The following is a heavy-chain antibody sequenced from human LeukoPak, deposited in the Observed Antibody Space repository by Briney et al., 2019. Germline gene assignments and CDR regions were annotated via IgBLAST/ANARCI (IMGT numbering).Heavy chain of an antibody. CDR1: GGTFSSYA. D-gene: IGHD5-24*01. CDR3: ASLTLRED. V-gene: IGHV1-69*04. CDR2: IIPILGIA. J-gene: IGHJ4*02. Sequence: SVKVSCKASGGTFSSYAISWVRQAPGQGLEWMGRIIPILGIANYAQKFQGRVTITADKSTSTAYMELSSLRSEDTAAYYCASLTLREDWGQGTLVTVSS.